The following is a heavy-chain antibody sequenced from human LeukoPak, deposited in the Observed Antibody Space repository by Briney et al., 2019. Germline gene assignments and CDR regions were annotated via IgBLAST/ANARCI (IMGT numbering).Heavy chain of an antibody. V-gene: IGHV4-30-4*08. Sequence: PSQTLSLTCTVSGGSISSGDYYWSWIRQPPGKGLEWIGYIYYSGSTYYNPSLKSRVTISVDTSKNQFSLKLSSVTAADTAVYYCARGPFLEWLSPDYWGQGTLVTVSS. CDR1: GGSISSGDYY. J-gene: IGHJ4*02. CDR3: ARGPFLEWLSPDY. D-gene: IGHD3-3*01. CDR2: IYYSGST.